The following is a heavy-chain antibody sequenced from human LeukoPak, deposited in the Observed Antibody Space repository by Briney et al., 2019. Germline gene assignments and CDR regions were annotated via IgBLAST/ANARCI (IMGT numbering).Heavy chain of an antibody. Sequence: SVKVSCKASGGTFSSYAISWVRQAPGQGLEWMGRIIPIFGIANYAQKFQGRVTITADKSTSTAYMELSSLRSEDTAVYYCASGAAVAGASNWFDPRGQGTLVTVSS. CDR2: IIPIFGIA. CDR3: ASGAAVAGASNWFDP. J-gene: IGHJ5*02. D-gene: IGHD6-19*01. CDR1: GGTFSSYA. V-gene: IGHV1-69*04.